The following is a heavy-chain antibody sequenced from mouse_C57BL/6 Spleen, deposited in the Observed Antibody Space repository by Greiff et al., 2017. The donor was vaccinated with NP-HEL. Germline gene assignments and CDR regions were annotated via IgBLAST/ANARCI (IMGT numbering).Heavy chain of an antibody. D-gene: IGHD1-1*01. CDR1: GYSFTGYF. V-gene: IGHV1-20*01. Sequence: EVQLQQSGPELVKPGDSVKISCKASGYSFTGYFMNWVMQSHGKSLEWIGRINPYNGDTFYNQKFKGKATLTVDKSSSTAHLQLRSLTSEDSAGYYCARDYYGSSYWYFDVWGTGTTVTVSS. J-gene: IGHJ1*03. CDR2: INPYNGDT. CDR3: ARDYYGSSYWYFDV.